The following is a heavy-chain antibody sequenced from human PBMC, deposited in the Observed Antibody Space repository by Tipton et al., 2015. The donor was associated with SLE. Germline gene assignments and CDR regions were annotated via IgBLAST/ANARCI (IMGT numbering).Heavy chain of an antibody. CDR1: GYTFTTYG. J-gene: IGHJ4*02. Sequence: QSGAEVKKPGASVRVSCKASGYTFTTYGISWVRQAPGQGLEWMGWISAYNGNTDYAQKLQGRVTMTTDTPTSTAYMELRSLRSDDTAVYYCALSSVAATQAYWGQGTLVTVSS. V-gene: IGHV1-18*01. D-gene: IGHD6-13*01. CDR2: ISAYNGNT. CDR3: ALSSVAATQAY.